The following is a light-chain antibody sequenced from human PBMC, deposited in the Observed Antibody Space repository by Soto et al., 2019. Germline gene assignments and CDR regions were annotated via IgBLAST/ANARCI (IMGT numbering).Light chain of an antibody. V-gene: IGKV1-5*01. CDR2: DAS. J-gene: IGKJ2*01. Sequence: DIPMTQSPSTLSASVGDRVTITCRASQSISSWLAWYQQKPGKAPKLLIYDASSLESGVPSRFSGSGSGTEFTLTISSLQPDDFATYYCQQYYGYSVTFGQGTKLE. CDR1: QSISSW. CDR3: QQYYGYSVT.